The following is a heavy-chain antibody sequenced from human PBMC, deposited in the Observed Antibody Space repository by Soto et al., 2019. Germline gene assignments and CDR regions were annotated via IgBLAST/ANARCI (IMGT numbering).Heavy chain of an antibody. CDR1: GGSFSGYY. V-gene: IGHV4-34*01. CDR2: INHSGST. Sequence: SLTCAVYGGSFSGYYWSWIRQPPGKGLEWIGEINHSGSTNYNPSLKSRVTISVDTSKNQFSLKLSSVTAADTAVYYCARGVRVYYYYGMDVWGQGTTVTVSS. CDR3: ARGVRVYYYYGMDV. J-gene: IGHJ6*02.